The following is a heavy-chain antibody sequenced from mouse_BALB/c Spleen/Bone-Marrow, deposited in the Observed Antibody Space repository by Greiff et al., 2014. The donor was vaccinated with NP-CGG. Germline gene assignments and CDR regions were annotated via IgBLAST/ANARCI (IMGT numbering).Heavy chain of an antibody. J-gene: IGHJ2*01. Sequence: VHVKQSGPELEKPGASVKISCKASGYSFTDSNMNWVKQSNGKNLEWIGNIDPYYGGTSYSQKFKGKATLTVDKSSSTAYMQHRSLTSEDSAVYYCAKKDYGNSSFDYWGQGTTLTVSS. CDR2: IDPYYGGT. CDR1: GYSFTDSN. D-gene: IGHD1-1*01. V-gene: IGHV1-39*01. CDR3: AKKDYGNSSFDY.